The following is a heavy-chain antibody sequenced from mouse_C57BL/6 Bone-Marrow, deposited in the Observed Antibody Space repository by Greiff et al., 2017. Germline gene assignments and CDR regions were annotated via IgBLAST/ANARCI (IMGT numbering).Heavy chain of an antibody. V-gene: IGHV1-55*01. Sequence: QVQLQQPGAGLVKPGASVTMSCKASGYTFTSYWITWVKQRPGQGLEWIGDIYPGSGSTNYNEKFKSKATLTVDTSSSTAYMQLSSLTSEDSAVYYCARPYYSNYWYFDVWGTGTTVTVSS. J-gene: IGHJ1*03. CDR2: IYPGSGST. CDR3: ARPYYSNYWYFDV. CDR1: GYTFTSYW. D-gene: IGHD2-5*01.